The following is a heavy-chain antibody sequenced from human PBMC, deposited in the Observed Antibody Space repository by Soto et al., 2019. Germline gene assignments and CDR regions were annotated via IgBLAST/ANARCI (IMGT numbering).Heavy chain of an antibody. CDR1: GGSISSSSYY. D-gene: IGHD2-2*01. CDR2: IYYSGST. Sequence: PSETLSLTCTVSGGSISSSSYYWGWIRQPPGRGLEWIGSIYYSGSTCYNPSLKSRVTISVDTSKNQFSLKLSSVTAADTAVYYCARETEEHCSSTSCVWFDPWGQGTLVTVSS. J-gene: IGHJ5*02. CDR3: ARETEEHCSSTSCVWFDP. V-gene: IGHV4-39*02.